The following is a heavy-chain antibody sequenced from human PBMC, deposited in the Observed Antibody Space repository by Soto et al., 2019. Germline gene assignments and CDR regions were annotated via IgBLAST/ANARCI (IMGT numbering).Heavy chain of an antibody. V-gene: IGHV4-39*01. CDR3: ARRELLWTFDI. J-gene: IGHJ3*02. CDR1: GGSISSSSYY. CDR2: IYYSGST. D-gene: IGHD3-10*01. Sequence: SETLSLTCTVSGGSISSSSYYWGRIRQPPGKGLEWIGSIYYSGSTNYKPSLKSRVTISVDTSKNQSSLKLSSVIAADTAVYYCARRELLWTFDIWGQGTMVTVSS.